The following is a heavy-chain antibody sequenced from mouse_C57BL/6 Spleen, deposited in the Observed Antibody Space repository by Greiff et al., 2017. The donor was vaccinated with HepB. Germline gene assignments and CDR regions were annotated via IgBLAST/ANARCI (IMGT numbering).Heavy chain of an antibody. D-gene: IGHD1-1*01. CDR1: GYTFTSYW. CDR2: IYPGSGST. J-gene: IGHJ4*01. CDR3: ARGDYYGSSYEGGYYAMDY. Sequence: VQLQQPGAELVKPGASVKMSCKASGYTFTSYWITWVKQRPGQGLEWIGDIYPGSGSTNYNEKFKSKATLTVDTSSSTAYMQLSSLTSEDSAVYYCARGDYYGSSYEGGYYAMDYWGQGTSVTVSS. V-gene: IGHV1-55*01.